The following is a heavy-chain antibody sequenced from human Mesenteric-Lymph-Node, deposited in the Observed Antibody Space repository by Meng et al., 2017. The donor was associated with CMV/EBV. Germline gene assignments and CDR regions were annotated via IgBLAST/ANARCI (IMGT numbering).Heavy chain of an antibody. J-gene: IGHJ4*02. V-gene: IGHV4-39*01. D-gene: IGHD5-18*01. CDR1: GGSISSSSYY. Sequence: QLQLQESAPGLVKPSETLSLPRTVSGGSISSSSYYWGWIRQPPGKGLECIGYIYYSGSTYDYNPSLKTRVTISVETSKNQFSLKLSSVTAADTAVYYCARHSAVLVTNFDNWGQVTLVTVSS. CDR3: ARHSAVLVTNFDN. CDR2: IYYSGST.